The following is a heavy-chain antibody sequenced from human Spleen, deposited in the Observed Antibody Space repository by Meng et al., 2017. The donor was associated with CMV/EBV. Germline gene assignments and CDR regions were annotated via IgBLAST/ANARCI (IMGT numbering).Heavy chain of an antibody. D-gene: IGHD2-15*01. CDR3: AKDSLPGGGWDDY. V-gene: IGHV3-33*06. CDR1: GFSLSGFTKYA. Sequence: GESLKISCAASGFSLSGFTKYAMHWVRQAPGKGLEWVAVIWYDGTNKYYVDSVKGRFTISRDNSKNTLYLQMNSLRAEDTAVYYCAKDSLPGGGWDDYWGQGTLVTVSS. CDR2: IWYDGTNK. J-gene: IGHJ4*02.